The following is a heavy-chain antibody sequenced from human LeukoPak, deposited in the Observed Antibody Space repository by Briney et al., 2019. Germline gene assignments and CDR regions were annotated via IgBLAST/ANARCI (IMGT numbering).Heavy chain of an antibody. CDR2: MNPNSGNT. V-gene: IGHV1-8*03. Sequence: ASVKVSCKASGYTFTSYDINWVRQATGQGLEWMGWMNPNSGNTGYAQKFQGRVTITRNTSISTAYMELGSLRSEDTAVYYCARVRDYVWGSYRNWGQGTLVTVSS. CDR3: ARVRDYVWGSYRN. D-gene: IGHD3-16*02. CDR1: GYTFTSYD. J-gene: IGHJ4*02.